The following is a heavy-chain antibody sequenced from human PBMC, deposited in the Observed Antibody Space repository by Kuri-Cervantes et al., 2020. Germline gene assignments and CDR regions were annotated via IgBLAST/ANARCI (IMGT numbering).Heavy chain of an antibody. CDR3: ARDEAGSGSYYKD. D-gene: IGHD3-10*01. CDR1: GYTFSSYD. Sequence: ASVKVSCKASGYTFSSYDINWVRQATGQGLEWMGWMNPDTGNTGYAQKFQGRVTMTRTTSITTAYMELSSLRSDDTAVYYCARDEAGSGSYYKDWGQGTLVTVSS. J-gene: IGHJ4*02. CDR2: MNPDTGNT. V-gene: IGHV1-8*01.